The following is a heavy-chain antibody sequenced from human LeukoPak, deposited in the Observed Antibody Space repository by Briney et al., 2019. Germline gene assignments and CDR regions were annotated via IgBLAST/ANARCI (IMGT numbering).Heavy chain of an antibody. CDR3: ARLTRDYDFWSGYYTGGGDAFDI. CDR1: GYSISSGYY. D-gene: IGHD3-3*01. Sequence: SETLSLTCAVSGYSISSGYYWGWIRQPPGKGLEWIGSIYHSGSTYYNPSLKSRVTISVDTSKNQFSLKLSSVTAADTAVYYCARLTRDYDFWSGYYTGGGDAFDIWGQGTVVTVSS. J-gene: IGHJ3*02. CDR2: IYHSGST. V-gene: IGHV4-38-2*01.